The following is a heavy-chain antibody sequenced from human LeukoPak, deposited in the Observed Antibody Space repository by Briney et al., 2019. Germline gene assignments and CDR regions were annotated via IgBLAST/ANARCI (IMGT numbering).Heavy chain of an antibody. D-gene: IGHD1-26*01. CDR3: ARDLTHSGSYTGPDAFDI. Sequence: SETLSLTCTVSGDSISSYYWSWIRQPPGKGLEWIGYGYIYYSGSTNYKPSLKSRVTISVDTSKNQFSLKLTSVTAADTAVYYCARDLTHSGSYTGPDAFDIWGPGTMVTVSS. CDR2: IYYSGST. V-gene: IGHV4-59*01. J-gene: IGHJ3*02. CDR1: GDSISSYY.